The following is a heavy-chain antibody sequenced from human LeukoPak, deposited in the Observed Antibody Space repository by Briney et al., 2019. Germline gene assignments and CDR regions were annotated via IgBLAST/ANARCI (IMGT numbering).Heavy chain of an antibody. J-gene: IGHJ4*02. V-gene: IGHV3-23*01. Sequence: GGSLRLSCAASGFTFSSYAMSWVRQAPGKGLEWVSAISGSGGSTYYADSVKGRFTISRDNSKNTLYPQMNSLRAEDTAVYYCAPLGVSLAERFDYWGQGTLVTVSS. D-gene: IGHD3-16*01. CDR3: APLGVSLAERFDY. CDR2: ISGSGGST. CDR1: GFTFSSYA.